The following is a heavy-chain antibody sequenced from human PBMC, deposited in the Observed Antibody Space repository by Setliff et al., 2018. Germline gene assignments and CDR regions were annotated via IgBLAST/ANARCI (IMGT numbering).Heavy chain of an antibody. V-gene: IGHV3-48*01. CDR3: AGGKDRSGYYQSPTSGDGFDI. CDR2: IISNSLTI. Sequence: GGSLRLSCAASGFNFNLYNMNWVRQAPGKGLEWVSYIISNSLTIRYADSVKGRFTISRDNARKSLYLQMNTLRAEDTAVYYCAGGKDRSGYYQSPTSGDGFDIWGQGTMVTVSS. D-gene: IGHD3-3*01. CDR1: GFNFNLYN. J-gene: IGHJ3*02.